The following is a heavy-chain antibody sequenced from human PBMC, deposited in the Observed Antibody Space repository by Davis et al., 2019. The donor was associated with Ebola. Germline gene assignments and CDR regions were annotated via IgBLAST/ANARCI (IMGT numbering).Heavy chain of an antibody. CDR3: ARQMGSLTSA. CDR2: IYPGDSNV. J-gene: IGHJ6*02. Sequence: KVSCKGSGYRFTSYWIGWVRQMPGKGLEWLGIIYPGDSNVKYSPSFEGQVTISVDKSINTAYLQWSSLKASDTAVYYCARQMGSLTSAWGQGTTVTVSS. D-gene: IGHD2-8*01. CDR1: GYRFTSYW. V-gene: IGHV5-51*01.